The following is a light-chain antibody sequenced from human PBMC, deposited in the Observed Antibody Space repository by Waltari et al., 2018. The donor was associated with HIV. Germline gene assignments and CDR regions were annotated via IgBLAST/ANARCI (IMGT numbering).Light chain of an antibody. CDR3: QSYDSSLSGSWV. Sequence: QSVLTQPPSVSGAPGQRVTFSCTGSSSTIRAGSYVPWYQQLPGTAPKLLIYGNNNRPSGVPDRFSGSKSGTSASLAITGLQAEDEADYYCQSYDSSLSGSWVFGGGTKLTVL. J-gene: IGLJ3*02. CDR1: SSTIRAGSY. V-gene: IGLV1-40*01. CDR2: GNN.